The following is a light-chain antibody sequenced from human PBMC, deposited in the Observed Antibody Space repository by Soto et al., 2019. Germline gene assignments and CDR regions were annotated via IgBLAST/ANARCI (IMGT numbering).Light chain of an antibody. CDR2: EVS. CDR3: SSYAGRNNVV. V-gene: IGLV2-8*01. CDR1: SSDVGGYDY. Sequence: QSGLTQPPSASGSPGQSVTISCTGTSSDVGGYDYVSWYQQHPGKAPKLMIYEVSKRPSGVPHRFSGSRSDNTASLTVSGLQAEDEADYYCSSYAGRNNVVFGGGTKLTVL. J-gene: IGLJ2*01.